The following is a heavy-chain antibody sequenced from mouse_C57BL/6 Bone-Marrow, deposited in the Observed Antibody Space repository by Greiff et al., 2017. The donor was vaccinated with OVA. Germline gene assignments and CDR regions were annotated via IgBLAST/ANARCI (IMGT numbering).Heavy chain of an antibody. CDR2: IDPENGDT. J-gene: IGHJ4*01. CDR1: GFNIKDDY. V-gene: IGHV14-4*01. Sequence: EVQGVESGAELVRPGASVKLSCTASGFNIKDDYMHWVKQRPEQGLEWIGWIDPENGDTEYASKFQGKATITADTSSNTAYLQLSSLTSEDTAVYYCTSCSIYYDDDGYAMDYWGQGTSVTVSS. CDR3: TSCSIYYDDDGYAMDY. D-gene: IGHD2-4*01.